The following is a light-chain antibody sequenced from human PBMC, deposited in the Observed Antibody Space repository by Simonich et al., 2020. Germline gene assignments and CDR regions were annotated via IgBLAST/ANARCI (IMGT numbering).Light chain of an antibody. CDR3: MQSIQLPIT. CDR2: EVS. CDR1: QSLLHSDGKTY. J-gene: IGKJ5*01. Sequence: DIVMTQTPLSLSVTPGQPASISCKSSQSLLHSDGKTYLYWYLQKPGQSPQLLIYEVSNRCSGVPDRFSGIGSGTDFTLKISRVEAEDVGVYYCMQSIQLPITFGQGTRLEIK. V-gene: IGKV2D-29*02.